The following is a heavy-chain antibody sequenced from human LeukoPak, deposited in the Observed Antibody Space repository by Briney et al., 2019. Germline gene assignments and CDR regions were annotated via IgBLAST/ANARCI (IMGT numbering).Heavy chain of an antibody. Sequence: ASVKVSRNASGYTFTSYGISWVRQAPGQGLERMGWISAYNGNTNYAQKLQGRVTMTTDTSTSTAYMELRSLRSDYTAVYYCARGIYYYYYYMDVWAKGTTVTVSS. CDR1: GYTFTSYG. J-gene: IGHJ6*03. V-gene: IGHV1-18*01. CDR3: ARGIYYYYYYMDV. CDR2: ISAYNGNT.